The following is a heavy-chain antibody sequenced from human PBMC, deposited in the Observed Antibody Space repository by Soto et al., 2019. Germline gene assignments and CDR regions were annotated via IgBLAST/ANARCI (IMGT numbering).Heavy chain of an antibody. J-gene: IGHJ1*01. CDR1: GFTFSSFS. V-gene: IGHV3-21*01. Sequence: EVQLVDSGGGLVKHGGSLRLSCAASGFTFSSFSMNWVRQAPGKGLEWVSSISSSTTYIYYADSVKGRFTISRDNAKNSLYLQMNSLRAEDTAVYHCARERTTYYCDSSGSNWEFQHWGQGTLVTVSS. D-gene: IGHD3-22*01. CDR3: ARERTTYYCDSSGSNWEFQH. CDR2: ISSSTTYI.